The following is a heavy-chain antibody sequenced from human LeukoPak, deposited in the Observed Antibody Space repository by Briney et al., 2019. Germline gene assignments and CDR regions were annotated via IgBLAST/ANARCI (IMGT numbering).Heavy chain of an antibody. J-gene: IGHJ4*02. CDR3: ARDLRSSGRGVY. D-gene: IGHD6-19*01. CDR1: GFTFSSYA. CDR2: ISYDGFNK. V-gene: IGHV3-30-3*01. Sequence: PGGSLRLSCAASGFTFSSYAMHWVRQAPGKGLEWVAVISYDGFNKHYADSVKGRFTISRDNAKNSLYLQMNSLRAEDTAVYYCARDLRSSGRGVYWGQGTLVTVSS.